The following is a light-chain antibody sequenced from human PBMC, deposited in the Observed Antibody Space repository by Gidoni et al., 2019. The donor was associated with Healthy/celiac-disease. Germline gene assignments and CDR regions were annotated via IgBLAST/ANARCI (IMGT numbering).Light chain of an antibody. J-gene: IGKJ2*01. CDR1: PVISSS. CDR3: QQYYSFPRT. Sequence: VIWMTQSPSLLSASTGDRVTISCRMSPVISSSLAWYQQKPGKAPELLIYAASTLQSGVPSRFSGSGSGTDFTLTISCLQSEYFATYYCQQYYSFPRTFGQGTKLEIK. CDR2: AAS. V-gene: IGKV1D-8*01.